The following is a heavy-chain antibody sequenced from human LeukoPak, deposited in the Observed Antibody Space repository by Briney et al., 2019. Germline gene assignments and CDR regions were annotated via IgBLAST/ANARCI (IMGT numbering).Heavy chain of an antibody. J-gene: IGHJ4*02. CDR2: IIPIFGTA. CDR1: GGTFSSYA. Sequence: ASVKVSCKASGGTFSSYAISWVRQAPGQGLEWMGGIIPIFGTANYAQKFQGRVTITADESTSTAYMELSSLRSEDTAVYYCARDKLGKYDFSSGYNLDYWGQGTLVTVSS. D-gene: IGHD3-3*01. CDR3: ARDKLGKYDFSSGYNLDY. V-gene: IGHV1-69*13.